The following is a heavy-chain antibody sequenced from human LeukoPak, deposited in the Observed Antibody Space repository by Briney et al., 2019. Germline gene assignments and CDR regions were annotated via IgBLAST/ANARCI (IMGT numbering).Heavy chain of an antibody. J-gene: IGHJ5*02. CDR2: ISGSGGST. D-gene: IGHD5-12*01. Sequence: GGSLRLSCAASGFTFSSYAMSWVRQAPGKGLEWVSAISGSGGSTYYADSVKGRFTISRDNSKNTLYLQMNSLRAEDTAVYYCAKDGLLDIVATRPGNWFDPWGQGTLVTVSS. CDR1: GFTFSSYA. CDR3: AKDGLLDIVATRPGNWFDP. V-gene: IGHV3-23*01.